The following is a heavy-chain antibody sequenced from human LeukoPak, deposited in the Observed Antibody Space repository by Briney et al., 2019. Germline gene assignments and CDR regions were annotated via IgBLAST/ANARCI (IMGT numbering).Heavy chain of an antibody. Sequence: GGSLRLSCAASGFTFDDYGMHWVRQAPGKGLEWVSGISWNSGTVVYADAVRGRFTISRDNAKNSVYPQMNSLKAEDTALHYCAKGGYRSGWYGDHWGQGTLVTVSS. CDR2: ISWNSGTV. V-gene: IGHV3-9*01. CDR1: GFTFDDYG. D-gene: IGHD6-19*01. J-gene: IGHJ4*02. CDR3: AKGGYRSGWYGDH.